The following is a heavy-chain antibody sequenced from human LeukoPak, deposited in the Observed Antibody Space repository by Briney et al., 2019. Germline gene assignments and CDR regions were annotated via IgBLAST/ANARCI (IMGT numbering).Heavy chain of an antibody. CDR3: ARVTIFGVVPFDI. V-gene: IGHV4-34*01. J-gene: IGHJ3*02. Sequence: KPSETLSLICAVDGGSFSGYYWSWIRQPPRKGRGWIGEINHSGSTNYNRSLKNRVTISLDTSKNQFSLKLSSVTAADTAVYYCARVTIFGVVPFDIWGQGTMVTVSS. CDR1: GGSFSGYY. CDR2: INHSGST. D-gene: IGHD3-3*01.